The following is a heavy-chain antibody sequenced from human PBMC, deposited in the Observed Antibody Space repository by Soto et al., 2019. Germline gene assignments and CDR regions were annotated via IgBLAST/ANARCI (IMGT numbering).Heavy chain of an antibody. D-gene: IGHD3-16*02. Sequence: QVQLQQWGAGLLKPSETLSLTCAVYGGSFSGYYWSWIRQPPGKGLEWIGEINHSGSTNYNPSLKSXXTXSXXTSKNQFSLKLSSVTAADTAVYYCARKAGGSNLDYWGQGTLVTVSS. V-gene: IGHV4-34*01. J-gene: IGHJ4*02. CDR1: GGSFSGYY. CDR2: INHSGST. CDR3: ARKAGGSNLDY.